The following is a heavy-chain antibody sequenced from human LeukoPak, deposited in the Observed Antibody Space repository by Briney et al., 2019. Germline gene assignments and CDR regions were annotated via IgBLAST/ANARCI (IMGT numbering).Heavy chain of an antibody. CDR3: ANVGAMVRGVIITPGRDY. V-gene: IGHV3-23*01. D-gene: IGHD3-10*01. Sequence: PGGSPRLSCAASGFTFSSYAMSWVRQAPGKGLEWVSVISGSGGTTYYADSVKGRFTISRDNSNNTLYLQMNSLRAEDTAVYYCANVGAMVRGVIITPGRDYWGQGTLVTVSS. CDR1: GFTFSSYA. J-gene: IGHJ4*02. CDR2: ISGSGGTT.